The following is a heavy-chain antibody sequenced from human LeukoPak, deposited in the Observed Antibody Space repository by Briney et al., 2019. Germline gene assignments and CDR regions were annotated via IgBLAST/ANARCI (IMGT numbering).Heavy chain of an antibody. V-gene: IGHV3-23*01. D-gene: IGHD1-26*01. CDR2: VRCSGRNT. J-gene: IGHJ4*02. Sequence: GSLGLSCCGSGFPFNNYGITWGRQAPGEGLGGVSSVRCSGRNTFYPDSVEGRFTISRDNSKNTVYLQMNSLRADDTAVYYCVKSRRVGANQRGLFDYWGQGTLVTVSP. CDR1: GFPFNNYG. CDR3: VKSRRVGANQRGLFDY.